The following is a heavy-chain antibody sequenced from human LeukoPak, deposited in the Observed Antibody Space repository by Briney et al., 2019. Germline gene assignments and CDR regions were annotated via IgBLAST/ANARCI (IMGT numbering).Heavy chain of an antibody. D-gene: IGHD4-23*01. CDR1: GGTFSSYA. CDR2: IIPIFGTA. Sequence: SVKVSCMASGGTFSSYAISWVRQAPGQGLEWMGGIIPIFGTANYAQKFQGRVTIITDESTSTAYMELSSLRSEDTAVYYCARDGDYYGGNSRDAFDIWGQGTMVTVSS. V-gene: IGHV1-69*05. J-gene: IGHJ3*02. CDR3: ARDGDYYGGNSRDAFDI.